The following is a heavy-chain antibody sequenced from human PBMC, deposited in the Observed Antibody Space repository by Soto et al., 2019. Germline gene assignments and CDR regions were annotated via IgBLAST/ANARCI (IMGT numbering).Heavy chain of an antibody. J-gene: IGHJ4*02. D-gene: IGHD6-19*01. Sequence: SLKISCAASGFNFSSFGMHWVRQAPGKGLEWVALMPYDGSSKYYQDSLKGRFTISRDKSKNTLYLQMSSLRVEDTAVYYCAKDRGWSSADLEYWGQGTLVTVSS. CDR1: GFNFSSFG. V-gene: IGHV3-30*18. CDR3: AKDRGWSSADLEY. CDR2: MPYDGSSK.